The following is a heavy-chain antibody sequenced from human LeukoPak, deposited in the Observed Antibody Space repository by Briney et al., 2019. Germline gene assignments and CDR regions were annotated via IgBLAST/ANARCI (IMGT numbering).Heavy chain of an antibody. V-gene: IGHV4-34*01. CDR2: INHSGST. Sequence: SDTLSLTCAVYGGSFSGYYWSWIRQPPGKGLEWIGEINHSGSTNYNPSLKSRVTISVDTSKNQFSLKLSSVTAADTAVYYCASLHGIALFDPWGQGTLVTVSS. D-gene: IGHD2-15*01. CDR3: ASLHGIALFDP. J-gene: IGHJ5*02. CDR1: GGSFSGYY.